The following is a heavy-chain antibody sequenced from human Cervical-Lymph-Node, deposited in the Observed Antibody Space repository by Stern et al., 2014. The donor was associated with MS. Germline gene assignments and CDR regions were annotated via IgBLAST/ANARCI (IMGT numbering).Heavy chain of an antibody. Sequence: QVTLRESGPTLVKPTQTLTLTCTFSGISLSTSGGGVGWIRQSPGNALEWLASHSWDDDKLYSPSLESRLTFTKDTSKSQVVLTMTNMDPVDSATYYCAHRRYDHNWGSYHSFGFWGQGTLVTVSS. CDR2: HSWDDDK. CDR3: AHRRYDHNWGSYHSFGF. D-gene: IGHD3-16*02. CDR1: GISLSTSGGG. V-gene: IGHV2-5*02. J-gene: IGHJ4*02.